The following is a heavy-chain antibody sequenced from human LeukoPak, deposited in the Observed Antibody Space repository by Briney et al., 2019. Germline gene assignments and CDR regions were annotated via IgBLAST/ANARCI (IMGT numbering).Heavy chain of an antibody. D-gene: IGHD3-22*01. CDR3: ARHAGSYYTYNFDY. J-gene: IGHJ4*02. Sequence: SETLSLTCTVSGRSIRSSSYYWGWIRQPPGKGLEWIGSIYYSGSTNYKPSLRSRVTISVDTSKNQSSLKLSSVTAADTAVYYCARHAGSYYTYNFDYWGQGTLVTVSS. V-gene: IGHV4-39*01. CDR1: GRSIRSSSYY. CDR2: IYYSGST.